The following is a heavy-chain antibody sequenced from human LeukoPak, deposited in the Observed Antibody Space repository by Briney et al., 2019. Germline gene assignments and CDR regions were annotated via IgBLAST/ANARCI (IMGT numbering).Heavy chain of an antibody. D-gene: IGHD6-6*01. V-gene: IGHV1-2*02. Sequence: VASVKVSCEASGYTFTGYYMHCVRQAPGQGLEWMGYINPNSGGTNYAQKFQGRVTMTRDTSISTAYMELSRLRSDDTAVYYCARDLAARRKPNYFDYWGQGTLVTVSS. CDR2: INPNSGGT. J-gene: IGHJ4*02. CDR3: ARDLAARRKPNYFDY. CDR1: GYTFTGYY.